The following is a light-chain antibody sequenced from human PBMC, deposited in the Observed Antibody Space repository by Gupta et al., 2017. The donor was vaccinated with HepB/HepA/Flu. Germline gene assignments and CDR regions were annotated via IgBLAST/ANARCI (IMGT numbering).Light chain of an antibody. V-gene: IGKV4-1*01. CDR1: HNLLYSFNNKNY. CDR2: WAS. J-gene: IGKJ2*01. CDR3: QLYYSTPYT. Sequence: IVLTQSPDSLAMSLGARATINCKSSHNLLYSFNNKNYLAWYQQKPGQPPNLLIYWASTRQSGVPDRFSGSGSGTDFTLTINSLQAEDVAVYYCQLYYSTPYTFGRGTKLEVK.